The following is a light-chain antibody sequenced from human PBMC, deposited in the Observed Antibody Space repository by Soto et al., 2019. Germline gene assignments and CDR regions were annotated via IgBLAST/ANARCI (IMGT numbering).Light chain of an antibody. V-gene: IGKV1-5*03. CDR1: QSISSW. J-gene: IGKJ1*01. Sequence: DIQMTQSPSTLSASVGDRVTITCRASQSISSWLAWYQQKPGKAPKLLIYKASSLESGVPSRFSGSGSGTEFTLTISSRQPDDFATYYCQHHRTFGPGTKVEIK. CDR2: KAS. CDR3: QHHRT.